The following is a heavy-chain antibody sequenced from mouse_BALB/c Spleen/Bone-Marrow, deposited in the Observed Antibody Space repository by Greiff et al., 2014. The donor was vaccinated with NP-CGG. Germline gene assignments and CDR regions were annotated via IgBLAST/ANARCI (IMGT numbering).Heavy chain of an antibody. V-gene: IGHV1S16*01. CDR3: TIYYDYDWYFDV. CDR1: GYTFTSYY. CDR2: INPSNGGT. J-gene: IGHJ1*01. D-gene: IGHD2-4*01. Sequence: VQLQQSGAELVKPGASVKLSCKASGYTFTSYYMYWVKQRPGQGLEWIGEINPSNGGTNFNEKFKSKATLTVDKSSSTAYMQLSSLTSEDSAVYYWTIYYDYDWYFDVWGAGTTVTVSS.